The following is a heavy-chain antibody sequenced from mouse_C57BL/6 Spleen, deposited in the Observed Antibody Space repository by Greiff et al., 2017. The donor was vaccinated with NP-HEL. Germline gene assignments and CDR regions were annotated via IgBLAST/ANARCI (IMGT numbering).Heavy chain of an antibody. V-gene: IGHV5-16*01. J-gene: IGHJ1*03. CDR3: AREGKYWYFDV. CDR2: INYDGSST. Sequence: EVQLMESEGGLVQPGSSMKLSCTASGFTFSDYYMAWVRQVPEKGLEWVANINYDGSSTYYLDSLKSRFIISRDNAKNILYLQMSSLKSEDTATYYCAREGKYWYFDVWGTGTTVTVSS. CDR1: GFTFSDYY.